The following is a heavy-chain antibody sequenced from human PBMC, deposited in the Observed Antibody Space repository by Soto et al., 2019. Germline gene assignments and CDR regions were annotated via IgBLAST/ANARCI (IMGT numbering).Heavy chain of an antibody. CDR3: AKDFIRARRYDKTYYYYYYVTDV. V-gene: IGHV3-30*18. CDR1: GFTFSSYG. J-gene: IGHJ6*04. CDR2: ISYDGSNK. D-gene: IGHD5-12*01. Sequence: QVQLVESGGGVVQPGRSLRLSCAASGFTFSSYGMHWVRQAPGKGLEWVAVISYDGSNKYYADSVKGRFTISRDNSKNTLYLQMNSPRAEDTAVYYCAKDFIRARRYDKTYYYYYYVTDVWGKGTTVTVSS.